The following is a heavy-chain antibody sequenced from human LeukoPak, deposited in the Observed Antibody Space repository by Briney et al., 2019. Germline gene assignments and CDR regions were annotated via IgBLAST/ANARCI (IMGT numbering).Heavy chain of an antibody. CDR2: ISGSGGNT. CDR3: GDAYGGNPGRCAFAI. J-gene: IGHJ3*02. D-gene: IGHD4-23*01. Sequence: GKGLQRVTDISGSGGNTYSADSVRGRFTISRDNSKNTVYLQMNSLRAEDTALYYCGDAYGGNPGRCAFAIWREGTMATVSA. V-gene: IGHV3-23*01.